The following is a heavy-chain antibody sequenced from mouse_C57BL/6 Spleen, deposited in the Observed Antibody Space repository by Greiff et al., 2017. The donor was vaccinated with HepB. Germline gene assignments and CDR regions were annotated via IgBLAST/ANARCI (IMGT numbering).Heavy chain of an antibody. CDR1: GYTFTSYW. V-gene: IGHV1-52*01. CDR3: ARWAGNYLDY. Sequence: QVQLQQPGAELVRPGSSVKLSCKASGYTFTSYWMHWVKQRPIQGLEWIGNIDPSDSETHYNQKFKDKATLTVDKSSSTAYMQLSSLTSEDSAVYYCARWAGNYLDYWGQGTTLTVSS. D-gene: IGHD3-3*01. CDR2: IDPSDSET. J-gene: IGHJ2*01.